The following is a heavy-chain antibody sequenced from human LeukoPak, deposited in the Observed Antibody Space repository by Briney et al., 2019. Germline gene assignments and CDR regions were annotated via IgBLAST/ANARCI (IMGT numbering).Heavy chain of an antibody. D-gene: IGHD2-15*01. V-gene: IGHV1-2*06. CDR1: GYTFTGYY. J-gene: IGHJ3*02. CDR3: AREPGGRYCSGGSCYSGAFDI. CDR2: IDPKSGGT. Sequence: ASAKVSCKASGYTFTGYYMHWVRQAPGQGLEWMGRIDPKSGGTNYAQKFQGRVTLTRDTAISTAYMEFSRLNSDDTAVYYCAREPGGRYCSGGSCYSGAFDIWGQGTMVTVSS.